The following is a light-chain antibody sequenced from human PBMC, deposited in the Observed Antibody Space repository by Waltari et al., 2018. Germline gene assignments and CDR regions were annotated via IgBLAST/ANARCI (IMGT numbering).Light chain of an antibody. Sequence: QSALTQPRSVSGSPGQSVTISCTGTSSDVGGRNFVSWYQQHPGKAPKLMIYDVTKRPSGVPDRFAGAKSGNTASLTVSGLQAGDEADYYCYSYVGSYTPHDVFGTGTKVTVL. CDR3: YSYVGSYTPHDV. CDR1: SSDVGGRNF. V-gene: IGLV2-11*01. J-gene: IGLJ1*01. CDR2: DVT.